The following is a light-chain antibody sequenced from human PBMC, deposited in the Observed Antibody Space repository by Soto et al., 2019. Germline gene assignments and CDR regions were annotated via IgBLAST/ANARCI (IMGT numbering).Light chain of an antibody. CDR1: QSISSR. Sequence: DIQMTQSPSTLSASVGDRVTITCRASQSISSRLAWYKQKPGKAPKLLIYKASSLESGVPSRFSGCGSGTEFTLTISSLQPDDFATYYCQQYHSYPYTFGQGTTLEIK. CDR2: KAS. J-gene: IGKJ2*01. CDR3: QQYHSYPYT. V-gene: IGKV1-5*03.